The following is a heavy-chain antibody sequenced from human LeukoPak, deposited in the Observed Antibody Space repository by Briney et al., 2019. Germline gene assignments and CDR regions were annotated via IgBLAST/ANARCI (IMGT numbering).Heavy chain of an antibody. CDR2: IRYDGSNK. D-gene: IGHD6-19*01. CDR1: GFTFSSYG. J-gene: IGHJ4*02. Sequence: PGGSLRLSCAASGFTFSSYGMHWVRQAPGKGLEWVAFIRYDGSNKYYADSVKGRFTISSDNSKNTLYLQMNSLRAEDTAVYYCAKARIAVAGNYFDYWGQGTLVTVSS. V-gene: IGHV3-30*02. CDR3: AKARIAVAGNYFDY.